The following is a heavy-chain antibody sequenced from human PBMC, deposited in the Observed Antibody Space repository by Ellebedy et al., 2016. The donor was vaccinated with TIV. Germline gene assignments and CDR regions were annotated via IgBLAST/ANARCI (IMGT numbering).Heavy chain of an antibody. D-gene: IGHD2-2*01. CDR3: AGRPGSVPAAIRNYGMDV. CDR2: INPNSGGT. CDR1: GYTFTGYY. Sequence: ASVKVSCKASGYTFTGYYMHWVRQAPGQGLEWMGWINPNSGGTNYGQKVQGRVTMTRDTSISTAYMELSRLRSDDTAVYYCAGRPGSVPAAIRNYGMDVWGQGTMVTVSS. J-gene: IGHJ6*02. V-gene: IGHV1-2*02.